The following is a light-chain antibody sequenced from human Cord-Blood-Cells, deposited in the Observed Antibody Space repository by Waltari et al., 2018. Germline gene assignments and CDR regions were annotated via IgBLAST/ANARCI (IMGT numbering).Light chain of an antibody. CDR1: QSVSSSY. J-gene: IGKJ2*03. CDR2: GAS. CDR3: QQYGSSPRYS. Sequence: EIVLTQSPGTLSLSPGERATLSCRANQSVSSSYLAWYQQKPGQAPRLLIYGASSRATGIPDRFSGSGSGTDFTLTISGLEPEDFAVYYCQQYGSSPRYSFGQGTKLEIK. V-gene: IGKV3-20*01.